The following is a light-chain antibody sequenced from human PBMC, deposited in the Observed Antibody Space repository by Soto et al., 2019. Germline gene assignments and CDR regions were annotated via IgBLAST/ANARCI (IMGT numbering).Light chain of an antibody. Sequence: EIVLTQSPGTLSLSPGERATLYCRANQDVSGNFVAWYQQTPGQSPRLLIFGASNRATGIPDRFSGSGSGTDFTLTVSRLEPEDFAVYYCQQYSSLPYTFGLGNKVDIK. CDR2: GAS. V-gene: IGKV3-20*01. J-gene: IGKJ3*01. CDR1: QDVSGNF. CDR3: QQYSSLPYT.